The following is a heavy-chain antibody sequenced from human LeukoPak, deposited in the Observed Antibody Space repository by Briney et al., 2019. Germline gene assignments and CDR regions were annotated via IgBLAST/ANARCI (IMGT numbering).Heavy chain of an antibody. V-gene: IGHV3-21*01. CDR3: ARDWTVVTAYYFDY. J-gene: IGHJ4*02. D-gene: IGHD4-23*01. Sequence: GGSLRLFCAASGFTFSSYSMNWVRQAPGKGLEWVSSISSSSSYIYYADSVKGRFTISRDNAKNSLYLQMNSLRAEDTAVYYCARDWTVVTAYYFDYWGQGTLVTVSS. CDR2: ISSSSSYI. CDR1: GFTFSSYS.